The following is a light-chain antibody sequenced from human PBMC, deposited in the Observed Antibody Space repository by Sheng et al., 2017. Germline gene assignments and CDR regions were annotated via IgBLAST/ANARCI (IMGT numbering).Light chain of an antibody. Sequence: DIQMTQSPSTLSASVGDRVTITCRASQSISSWLAWYQQKPGKAPKLLIYKASSLESGVPSRFSGSGSGTEFTLTISSLQPDDFATYYCQQYNSYPTFGGGTKVEDQT. CDR2: KAS. J-gene: IGKJ4*01. CDR1: QSISSW. V-gene: IGKV1-5*03. CDR3: QQYNSYPT.